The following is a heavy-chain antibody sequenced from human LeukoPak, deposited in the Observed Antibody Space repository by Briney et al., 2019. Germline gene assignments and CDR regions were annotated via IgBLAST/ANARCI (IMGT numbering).Heavy chain of an antibody. V-gene: IGHV4-31*03. Sequence: SQTLSLTCTVSGGSISSGGYYWGWIRQHPGKGLEWIGYIYYSGSTYYNPSLKSRVTISVDTSKNQFSLKLSSVTAADTAVYYCARYNYYDSSGYYSSFDYWGQGTLVTVSS. CDR2: IYYSGST. CDR1: GGSISSGGYY. CDR3: ARYNYYDSSGYYSSFDY. D-gene: IGHD3-22*01. J-gene: IGHJ4*02.